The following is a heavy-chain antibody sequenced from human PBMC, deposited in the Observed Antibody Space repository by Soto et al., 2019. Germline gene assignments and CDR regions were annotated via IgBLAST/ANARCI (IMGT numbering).Heavy chain of an antibody. Sequence: QLQLQESGPGLVKPSETLSLTCTVSGGSIGSSSYYWGWIRQPPGKGLEWIGSIYDRGSTYSNPPLNSPPTTSLDPSTNQFSLTLTSVTAADTSVYYSARHGYTSGRTSFDYCGQGTLVTVSS. CDR1: GGSIGSSSYY. CDR2: IYDRGST. CDR3: ARHGYTSGRTSFDY. J-gene: IGHJ4*02. V-gene: IGHV4-39*01. D-gene: IGHD6-19*01.